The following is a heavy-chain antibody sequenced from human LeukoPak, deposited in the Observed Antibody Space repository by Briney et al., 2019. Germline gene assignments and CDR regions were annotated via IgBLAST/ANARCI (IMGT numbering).Heavy chain of an antibody. CDR1: GFPFSSYS. J-gene: IGHJ4*02. CDR2: IGSSSSYI. Sequence: GGSLRLSCAASGFPFSSYSMNWVRQAPGKGLEWVSSIGSSSSYIYYADSVKGRFTISRDNAKNSLYLQMNSLRAEDTAVYYCARTTDLEMATMGLGYWGQGTLVTVSS. CDR3: ARTTDLEMATMGLGY. V-gene: IGHV3-21*01. D-gene: IGHD5-24*01.